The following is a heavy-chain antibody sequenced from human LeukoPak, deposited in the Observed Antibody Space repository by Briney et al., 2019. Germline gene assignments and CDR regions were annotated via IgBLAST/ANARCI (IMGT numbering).Heavy chain of an antibody. CDR3: ARANMIRGVAFDY. D-gene: IGHD3-10*01. CDR2: LYTGGGA. J-gene: IGHJ4*02. V-gene: IGHV3-66*01. CDR1: GFTVSSQF. Sequence: GSLRLSCAVSGFTVSSQFMSWVRQAPGKGLEWVSILYTGGGADFADSVKGRFTLSRDNSKNVYYLQIDTLTVADTAVYYCARANMIRGVAFDYWGQGTLVTVSS.